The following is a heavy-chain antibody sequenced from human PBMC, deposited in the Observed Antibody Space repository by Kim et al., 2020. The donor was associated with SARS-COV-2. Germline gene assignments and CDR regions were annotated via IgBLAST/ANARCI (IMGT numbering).Heavy chain of an antibody. V-gene: IGHV1-18*01. CDR1: GYTFTSYG. Sequence: ASMKVSCKASGYTFTSYGISWVRQAPGQGLEWMGWISAYNGNTNYAQKLQGRVTMTTDTSTSTAYMELRSLRSDDTAVYYCARAPDSYGYYYYGMDVWGQGTTVTVSS. D-gene: IGHD5-18*01. J-gene: IGHJ6*02. CDR2: ISAYNGNT. CDR3: ARAPDSYGYYYYGMDV.